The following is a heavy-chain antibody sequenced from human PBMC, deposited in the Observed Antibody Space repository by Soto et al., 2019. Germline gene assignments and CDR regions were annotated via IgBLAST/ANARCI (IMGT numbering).Heavy chain of an antibody. V-gene: IGHV5-51*01. CDR2: IYPGDSDS. CDR3: AKHEGECSTTTGSNFDY. CDR1: GFTFTSYW. Sequence: PGESLKISCKGSGFTFTSYWIAWVRQVPGKGLEWMGIIYPGDSDSSYSPSFQGQVTISADKSINTAYLHWSSLKASDTAIYYCAKHEGECSTTTGSNFDYWVQGTLVTVSS. D-gene: IGHD2-2*01. J-gene: IGHJ4*02.